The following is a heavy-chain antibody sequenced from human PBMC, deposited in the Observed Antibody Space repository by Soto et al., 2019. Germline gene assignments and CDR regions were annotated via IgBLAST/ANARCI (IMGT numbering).Heavy chain of an antibody. CDR2: IIPLFGTP. CDR1: GATFSTTG. D-gene: IGHD2-21*02. CDR3: ARASPVICGGDPCYRLDSSFDS. V-gene: IGHV1-69*01. J-gene: IGHJ5*01. Sequence: QVQLVQSGAEVRKPGSSLRASCKSSGATFSTTGISWVRQAPGQGLEWMGGIIPLFGTPKYARKFQGRVSITADESTNTVYMELNSLRPDDAAVYYCARASPVICGGDPCYRLDSSFDSWGQGSLVSVSS.